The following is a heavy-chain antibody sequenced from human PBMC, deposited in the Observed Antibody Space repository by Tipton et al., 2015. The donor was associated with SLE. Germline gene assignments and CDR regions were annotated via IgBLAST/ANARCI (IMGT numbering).Heavy chain of an antibody. J-gene: IGHJ4*02. CDR1: GGSISSYY. V-gene: IGHV4-59*08. D-gene: IGHD2-15*01. Sequence: TLSLTCTVSGGSISSYYWSWVRQPPGKGLEWVATLHHTGNTYYNPALENRLTISADTSKNQISLKVTSVTAADTAVYYCVRVVPRGGTDYWGQGTLITFSS. CDR3: VRVVPRGGTDY. CDR2: LHHTGNT.